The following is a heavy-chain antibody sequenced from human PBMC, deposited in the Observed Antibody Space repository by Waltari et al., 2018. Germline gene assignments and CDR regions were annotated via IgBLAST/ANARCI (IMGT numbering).Heavy chain of an antibody. CDR1: GVIVSNKY. CDR3: TSDHGLSWPLD. D-gene: IGHD6-13*01. Sequence: EVHLVESGGGLVHPGDSVRLSCAASGVIVSNKYMSWVRPPPGKGLEWVSVIYRGGETYYADSVKGRFTISRDNSKNTLDLQMNNVRAEDTAVYYCTSDHGLSWPLDWGQGTMVTVSS. CDR2: IYRGGET. J-gene: IGHJ4*02. V-gene: IGHV3-53*01.